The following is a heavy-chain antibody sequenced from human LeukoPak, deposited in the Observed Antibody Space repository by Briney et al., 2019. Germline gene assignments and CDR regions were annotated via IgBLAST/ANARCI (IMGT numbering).Heavy chain of an antibody. CDR2: MYYSGHT. V-gene: IGHV4-59*13. D-gene: IGHD2-8*01. J-gene: IGHJ4*02. Sequence: PSETLSLTCSVSGGSMSTYYWNWIRQSPGRGWEWIGYMYYSGHTYCNPSLKSRVTISLDTSKNQFSLRLTSVTAADTAVYYCASGHCTDDVCFFDYWGLGTLVTVSS. CDR1: GGSMSTYY. CDR3: ASGHCTDDVCFFDY.